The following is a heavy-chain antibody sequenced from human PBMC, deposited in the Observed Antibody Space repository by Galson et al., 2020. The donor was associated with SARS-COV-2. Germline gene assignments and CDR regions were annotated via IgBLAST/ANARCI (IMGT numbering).Heavy chain of an antibody. CDR1: GFTFDDYA. V-gene: IGHV3-9*01. CDR3: AKGPNSYSSAWYGIDY. D-gene: IGHD6-19*01. Sequence: SLKISCAASGFTFDDYAMHWVRQAPGKGLEWVPGISWNSGSIGYTDSVKGRFTISRDNAKKSLYLQMNSLRAEDTAMYYCAKGPNSYSSAWYGIDYWGQGTLVTVSS. CDR2: ISWNSGSI. J-gene: IGHJ4*02.